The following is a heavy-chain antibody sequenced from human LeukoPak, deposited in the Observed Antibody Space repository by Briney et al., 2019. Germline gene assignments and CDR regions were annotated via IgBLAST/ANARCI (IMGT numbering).Heavy chain of an antibody. CDR2: IIPIFGTA. J-gene: IGHJ3*02. CDR3: ARDHYYDSSGYYYEGAFDI. CDR1: GGTFSSYA. D-gene: IGHD3-22*01. V-gene: IGHV1-69*13. Sequence: SVKVSCKASGGTFSSYAISWVRQAPGQGLEWMGGIIPIFGTANYAQKFQGRVTITADESTSTAYMELSSLRSEDTAVYYCARDHYYDSSGYYYEGAFDIWGQGTMVTVS.